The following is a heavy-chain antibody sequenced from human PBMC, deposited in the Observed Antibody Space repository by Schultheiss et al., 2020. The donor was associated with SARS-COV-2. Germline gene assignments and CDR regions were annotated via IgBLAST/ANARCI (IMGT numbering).Heavy chain of an antibody. V-gene: IGHV4-59*12. CDR1: GGSISSYY. D-gene: IGHD3-10*01. Sequence: SETLSLTCTVSGGSISSYYWSWIRQPPGKGLEWIGYIYYSGSTNYNPSLKSRVTMSVDTSKNQFSLKLSSVTAADTAVYYCARTIRGSDAFDIWGQGTMVTVSS. CDR3: ARTIRGSDAFDI. CDR2: IYYSGST. J-gene: IGHJ3*02.